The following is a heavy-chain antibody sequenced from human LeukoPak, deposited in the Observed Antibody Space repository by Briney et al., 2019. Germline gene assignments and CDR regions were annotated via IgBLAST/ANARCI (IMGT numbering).Heavy chain of an antibody. Sequence: PSETLSLTCTVSGVSISFYYWSWIRQPPGKGLEWIGYIYNSESTYYNPSLKSRVTISLDTSKNQFSLRLNSVTAADTAAYYCARVKGSNWFDPWGQGTLVTVSS. CDR1: GVSISFYY. V-gene: IGHV4-59*01. J-gene: IGHJ5*02. CDR3: ARVKGSNWFDP. D-gene: IGHD6-6*01. CDR2: IYNSEST.